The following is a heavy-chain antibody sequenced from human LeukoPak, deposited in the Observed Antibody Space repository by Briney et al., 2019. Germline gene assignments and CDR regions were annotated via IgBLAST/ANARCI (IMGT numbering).Heavy chain of an antibody. J-gene: IGHJ4*02. CDR3: VARRGVVRGVQALFDY. D-gene: IGHD3-10*01. Sequence: GGSLRLSCAASGFTFSSYAMSWIRQAPGKGLDWVSAISGSGGSTYYADSVKGRFTISRDNSKNTLYLQMNSLRAEDTAVYYCVARRGVVRGVQALFDYWGQGTLVTVSS. V-gene: IGHV3-23*01. CDR1: GFTFSSYA. CDR2: ISGSGGST.